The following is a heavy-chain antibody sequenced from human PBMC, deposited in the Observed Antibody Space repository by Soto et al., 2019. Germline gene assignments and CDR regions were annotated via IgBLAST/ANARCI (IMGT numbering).Heavy chain of an antibody. CDR2: IYYSGST. CDR1: GGSISSGGYY. D-gene: IGHD3-3*01. V-gene: IGHV4-31*03. Sequence: SETLSLTCTVSGGSISSGGYYWSWIRQHPGKGLEWIGYIYYSGSTYYNPSLKSRVTISVDTSKNQFSLKLSSVTAADTAVYYCARASGYDFWSGYYTDYWGQGTLVTVSS. J-gene: IGHJ4*02. CDR3: ARASGYDFWSGYYTDY.